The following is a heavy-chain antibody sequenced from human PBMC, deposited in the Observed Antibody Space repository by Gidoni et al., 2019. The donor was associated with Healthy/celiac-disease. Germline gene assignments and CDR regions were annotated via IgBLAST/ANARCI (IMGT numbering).Heavy chain of an antibody. V-gene: IGHV4-39*02. D-gene: IGHD3-22*01. Sequence: QLQLQESGPGLVKPSETLSLTCTVSGGSISSSSYYWGWIRQPPGKGLEWIGSIYYSGSTYYNPSLKSRVTISVDTSKNQFSLKLSSVTAADTAVYYCAGDGLGHYYDSSGDYWGQGTLVTVSS. CDR3: AGDGLGHYYDSSGDY. J-gene: IGHJ4*02. CDR1: GGSISSSSYY. CDR2: IYYSGST.